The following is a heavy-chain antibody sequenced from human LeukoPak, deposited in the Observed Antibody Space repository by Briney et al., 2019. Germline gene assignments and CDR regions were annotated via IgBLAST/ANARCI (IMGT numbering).Heavy chain of an antibody. V-gene: IGHV4-4*07. CDR1: GGSISSYY. D-gene: IGHD6-6*01. CDR2: IHTSGST. J-gene: IGHJ4*02. CDR3: ARETAELGRSFDY. Sequence: PSETLSLTCTVSGGSISSYYWSWIRQPAGKGLEWMGRIHTSGSTNHNPSLTSRVTMSVDTSKNQFSLKLTSVTAADTAVYYCARETAELGRSFDYWGQGAQVTVSS.